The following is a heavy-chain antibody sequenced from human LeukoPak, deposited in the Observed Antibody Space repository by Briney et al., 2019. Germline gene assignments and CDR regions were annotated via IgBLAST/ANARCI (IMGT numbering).Heavy chain of an antibody. Sequence: SETLSLTCAVYGGSFSGYYWSWIRQPPGKGLEWIGEINHSGSTNYNPSLKSRVTISVDTSKNQFSLKLSSVTAADTAVYYCARGTAARQIDYWGQGTLVTISS. J-gene: IGHJ4*02. CDR2: INHSGST. CDR3: ARGTAARQIDY. CDR1: GGSFSGYY. V-gene: IGHV4-34*01. D-gene: IGHD6-6*01.